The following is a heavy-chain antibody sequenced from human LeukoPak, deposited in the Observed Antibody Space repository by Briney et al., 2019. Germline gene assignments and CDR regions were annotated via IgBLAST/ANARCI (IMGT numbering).Heavy chain of an antibody. D-gene: IGHD3-10*01. CDR1: GYTFTSYG. CDR2: INPKSGGT. CDR3: ASYAYYYGSGSETHFDY. J-gene: IGHJ4*02. V-gene: IGHV1-2*02. Sequence: ASVKVSCKASGYTFTSYGISWVRQAPGQGLEWMGWINPKSGGTNYAQKFQGRVTMTRDTSISTAYMELSRLRSDDTAVYYCASYAYYYGSGSETHFDYWGQGTLVTVSS.